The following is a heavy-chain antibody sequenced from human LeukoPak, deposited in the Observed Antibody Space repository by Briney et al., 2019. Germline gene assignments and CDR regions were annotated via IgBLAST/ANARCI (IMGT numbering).Heavy chain of an antibody. CDR3: ARLARDVYNIIAYFFDQ. Sequence: PSETLSLTCTVSGGSISSYYWSWFRQPPGKGLEWIGYIYYSGSTNYNPSLKSRVTISVDTSKNQFTLKLSSVTAADTAVYYCARLARDVYNIIAYFFDQWGQGTLVTVSS. V-gene: IGHV4-59*08. CDR2: IYYSGST. D-gene: IGHD5-24*01. J-gene: IGHJ4*02. CDR1: GGSISSYY.